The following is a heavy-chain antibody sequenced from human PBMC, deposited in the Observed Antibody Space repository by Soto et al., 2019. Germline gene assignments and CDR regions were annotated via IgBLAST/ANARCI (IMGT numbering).Heavy chain of an antibody. CDR3: ARAPYGRNADGWFDP. V-gene: IGHV4-31*03. CDR2: IYYSGST. Sequence: QVQLQESGPGLVKPSQTLSLTCTVSGGSISSGGYYWSWIRQHPGKGLEWIGYIYYSGSTYYNPSPKSRFTISVDTSKNPFSQKPSSVTAADTAVYYCARAPYGRNADGWFDPWGQGTLVTVSS. D-gene: IGHD4-17*01. CDR1: GGSISSGGYY. J-gene: IGHJ5*02.